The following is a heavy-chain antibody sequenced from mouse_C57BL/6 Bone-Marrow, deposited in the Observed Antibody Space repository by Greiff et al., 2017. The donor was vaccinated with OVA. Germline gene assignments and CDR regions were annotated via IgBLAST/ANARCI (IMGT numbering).Heavy chain of an antibody. Sequence: QVQLQQSGAELVRPGTPVKMSCKASGYTFTNYWIGWAKQRPGHGLEWIGDIYPGGGYTNYNEKFKGKATLTADKSSSTAYMQFSSLTSEDSAIYYCATPELGRAWFAYWGQGTLVTVSA. CDR3: ATPELGRAWFAY. J-gene: IGHJ3*01. V-gene: IGHV1-63*01. D-gene: IGHD4-1*01. CDR1: GYTFTNYW. CDR2: IYPGGGYT.